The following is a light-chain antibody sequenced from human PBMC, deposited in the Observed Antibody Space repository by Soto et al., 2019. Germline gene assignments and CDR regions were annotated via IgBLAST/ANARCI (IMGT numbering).Light chain of an antibody. CDR1: QSVASN. J-gene: IGKJ2*01. Sequence: EIVMTQSPASLSVSPGDGATLSCRASQSVASNVAGYQQKPGQGPRLLIHGASTRAVGVPARFSGSGSGTGFSLTISSLQSDEFAFDYYQQYHNWPPQYTFGQGTKLQIK. V-gene: IGKV3-15*01. CDR2: GAS. CDR3: QQYHNWPPQYT.